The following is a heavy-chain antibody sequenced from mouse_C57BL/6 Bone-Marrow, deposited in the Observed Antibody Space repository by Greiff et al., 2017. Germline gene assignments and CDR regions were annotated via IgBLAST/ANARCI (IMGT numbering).Heavy chain of an antibody. CDR2: IDPSDSYT. CDR3: ERESYDYPWFAY. CDR1: GYTFTSYW. D-gene: IGHD2-4*01. V-gene: IGHV1-69*01. Sequence: QVQLKQPGAELVMPGASVKLSCKASGYTFTSYWMHWVKQRPGQGLEWIGEIDPSDSYTNYNQKFKGKSTLTVDKSSSTAYMQLSSLTSEDSAVYYCERESYDYPWFAYWGQGTLVTVSA. J-gene: IGHJ3*01.